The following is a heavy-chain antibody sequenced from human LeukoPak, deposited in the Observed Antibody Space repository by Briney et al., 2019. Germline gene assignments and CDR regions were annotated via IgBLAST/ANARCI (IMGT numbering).Heavy chain of an antibody. CDR1: GFTFDDYA. D-gene: IGHD3-10*01. J-gene: IGHJ4*02. V-gene: IGHV3-9*01. CDR3: ARDLRFMVRGVWGY. CDR2: ISWNSGSI. Sequence: GGSVRLSCAASGFTFDDYAMHWVRQAPGKGLEWVSGISWNSGSIGYADSVKGRFTISRDNAKNSLYLQMNSLRAEDTAVYYCARDLRFMVRGVWGYWGQGTLVTVSS.